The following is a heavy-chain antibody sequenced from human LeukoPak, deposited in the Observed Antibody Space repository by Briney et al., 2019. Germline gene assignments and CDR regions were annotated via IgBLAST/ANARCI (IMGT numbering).Heavy chain of an antibody. D-gene: IGHD2-8*01. CDR1: GYTFTSYG. Sequence: VASVTVSCTASGYTFTSYGISWVRQAPGQGLEWMGWISAYNGNTNYAQKLQGRVTMTTDTSTSTAYMELRSLRSDDTAVYYCASCHCTNGVCYGECEYFQHWGQGTLVTVSS. J-gene: IGHJ1*01. CDR3: ASCHCTNGVCYGECEYFQH. V-gene: IGHV1-18*01. CDR2: ISAYNGNT.